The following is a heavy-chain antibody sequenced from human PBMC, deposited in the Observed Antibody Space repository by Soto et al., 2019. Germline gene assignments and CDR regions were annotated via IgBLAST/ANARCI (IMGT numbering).Heavy chain of an antibody. Sequence: GGSLRLSCAASGFAFDDYVMHWVRQPPGRGLEWVSGITWNGGTIRYVDSVKGRFTISRDNAENSLYLQMNSLRAEDTAVYYCARPGIAVAGQVLNYYYYGMDVWGQGTTVTVSS. CDR3: ARPGIAVAGQVLNYYYYGMDV. D-gene: IGHD6-19*01. V-gene: IGHV3-9*01. J-gene: IGHJ6*02. CDR2: ITWNGGTI. CDR1: GFAFDDYV.